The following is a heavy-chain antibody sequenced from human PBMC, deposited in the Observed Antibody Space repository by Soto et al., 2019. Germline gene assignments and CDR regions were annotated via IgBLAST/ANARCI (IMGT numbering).Heavy chain of an antibody. CDR3: ARGVPGYCSGGSCYTTTFDY. V-gene: IGHV1-69*02. D-gene: IGHD2-15*01. CDR1: GGTFSSYT. Sequence: SVKVSCKASGGTFSSYTISWVRQAPGQGLEWMGRIIPILGIANYAQKFQGRVTITADKSTSTAYMELSSLRSEDTAVYYCARGVPGYCSGGSCYTTTFDYWGQGTLVTVSS. J-gene: IGHJ4*02. CDR2: IIPILGIA.